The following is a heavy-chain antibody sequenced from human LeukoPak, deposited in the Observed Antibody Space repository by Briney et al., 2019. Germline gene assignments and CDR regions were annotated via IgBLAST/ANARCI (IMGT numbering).Heavy chain of an antibody. Sequence: PSETLSLTCTVSGGSISSYYWSWLRQPPGKGLEWIGYIYYSGSTNYNPSLKSRVTISVDTSKNQFSLKLSSVTAADTAVYYCARQGGEQLWTFDYWGQGTLVTVSS. J-gene: IGHJ4*02. CDR3: ARQGGEQLWTFDY. CDR1: GGSISSYY. CDR2: IYYSGST. D-gene: IGHD5-18*01. V-gene: IGHV4-59*08.